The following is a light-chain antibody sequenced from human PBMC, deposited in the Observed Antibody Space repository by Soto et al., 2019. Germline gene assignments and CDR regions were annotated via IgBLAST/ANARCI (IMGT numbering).Light chain of an antibody. J-gene: IGLJ2*01. V-gene: IGLV2-23*01. Sequence: QSALTQPASVSGSPGQSITISCTGTSTDVGSYNLVSWYQQHPGKAPKLIIYESSKRPSGVSNRFSGAKSGNTASLPISGVQAEDEADYYCFSYAGNRTDVFGSGTKLTVL. CDR3: FSYAGNRTDV. CDR1: STDVGSYNL. CDR2: ESS.